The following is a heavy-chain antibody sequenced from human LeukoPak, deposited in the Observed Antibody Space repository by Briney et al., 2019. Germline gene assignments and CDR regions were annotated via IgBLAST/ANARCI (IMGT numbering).Heavy chain of an antibody. CDR1: RFTFSDYY. D-gene: IGHD6-19*01. CDR2: ISTVGTTI. V-gene: IGHV3-11*04. CDR3: ARGGRSGWYSLDAFDI. J-gene: IGHJ3*02. Sequence: PGGSLRLSCAASRFTFSDYYVSWIRQAPGKGLEWVSYISTVGTTIDYADSVKGRFTISRDNAKNLLYMQMNSLRAEDTAVYYCARGGRSGWYSLDAFDIWGQGTKVTVSS.